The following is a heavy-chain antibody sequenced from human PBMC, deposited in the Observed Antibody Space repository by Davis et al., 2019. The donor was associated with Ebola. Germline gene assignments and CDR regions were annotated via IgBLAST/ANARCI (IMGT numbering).Heavy chain of an antibody. V-gene: IGHV1-69*13. CDR2: IIPLFGTA. CDR1: GGTFTSYA. CDR3: ARGGGGDSSGFQSWFDP. Sequence: SVKVSCKASGGTFTSYAISWVRQAPGQGLDWMGGIIPLFGTANYAQKFQDRVTITADESTSTSYMELNSLRSDDTAVYYCARGGGGDSSGFQSWFDPWGQGTLVTVSS. J-gene: IGHJ5*02. D-gene: IGHD3-22*01.